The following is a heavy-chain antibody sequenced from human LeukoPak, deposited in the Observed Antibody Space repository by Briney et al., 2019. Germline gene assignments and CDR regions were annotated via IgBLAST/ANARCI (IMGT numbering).Heavy chain of an antibody. Sequence: PGGSLRLSCAASGFSFNNHDMHLVRQAPGKGLEWVAGISYDGRNKYYADSVKGRFTISRDNSKNTLNLQMNSLRTEDTAVYYCAKPRDIDSWAFDVWGQGTMVTVS. CDR3: AKPRDIDSWAFDV. CDR1: GFSFNNHD. D-gene: IGHD2-15*01. J-gene: IGHJ3*01. CDR2: ISYDGRNK. V-gene: IGHV3-30*18.